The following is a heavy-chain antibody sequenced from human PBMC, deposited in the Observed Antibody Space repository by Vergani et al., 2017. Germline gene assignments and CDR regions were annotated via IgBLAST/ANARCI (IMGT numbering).Heavy chain of an antibody. J-gene: IGHJ2*01. CDR2: ISGGGVST. Sequence: EVQMVESGGGLVKPGGSLRLSCVASGFTFSHYSMNWVRQAPGKGLEWVSAISGGGVSTFYADSVRGRFAISRDNSKNTVYLQLNSLRAEDTAVYYCAKGRGYGGNSGNWYFDLWGRGTLVTVSS. D-gene: IGHD4-23*01. V-gene: IGHV3-23*04. CDR3: AKGRGYGGNSGNWYFDL. CDR1: GFTFSHYS.